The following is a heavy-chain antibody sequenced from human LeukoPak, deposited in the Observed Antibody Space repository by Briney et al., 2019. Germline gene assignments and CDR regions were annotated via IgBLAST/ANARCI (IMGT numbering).Heavy chain of an antibody. Sequence: GGSLRLSCAASGFTFSSYAMSWVRQAPGKGLEWASAISGSGGSTYYADSVKGRFTISRDNSKNTLYLQMNSLRAEDTAVYYCAKDHEIAVAGDWFDPWGQGTLVTVSS. CDR2: ISGSGGST. CDR3: AKDHEIAVAGDWFDP. D-gene: IGHD6-19*01. CDR1: GFTFSSYA. J-gene: IGHJ5*02. V-gene: IGHV3-23*01.